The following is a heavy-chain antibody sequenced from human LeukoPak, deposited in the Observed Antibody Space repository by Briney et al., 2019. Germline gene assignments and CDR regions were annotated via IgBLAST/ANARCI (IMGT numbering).Heavy chain of an antibody. V-gene: IGHV4-31*03. D-gene: IGHD6-13*01. CDR3: ARDVRQTGIAATGTNWFDS. J-gene: IGHJ5*01. CDR2: TYDSGRT. Sequence: PSETLSLTCTVSGGSISSGGYYWSWILQHPGKGLEGFRYTYDSGRTYYSPSHKSRVTISVDTSKNQFSLKLSSVTAAGTAVYDCARDVRQTGIAATGTNWFDSWGQGTLVTVSS. CDR1: GGSISSGGYY.